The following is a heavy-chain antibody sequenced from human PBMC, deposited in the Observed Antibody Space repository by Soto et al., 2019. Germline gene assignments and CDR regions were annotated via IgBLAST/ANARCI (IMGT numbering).Heavy chain of an antibody. D-gene: IGHD2-2*01. J-gene: IGHJ6*02. CDR2: TYYRSKWYN. CDR3: ARDPLPAAGGLFYYGMDV. Sequence: SQTLSHTCAISGDSVSSNSAAWNWIGQSPSRGLEWLGRTYYRSKWYNDYAVSVKSRITINPDTSKNQLSLQLNSVTPEDTAVYYCARDPLPAAGGLFYYGMDVWGQGTTVTV. CDR1: GDSVSSNSAA. V-gene: IGHV6-1*01.